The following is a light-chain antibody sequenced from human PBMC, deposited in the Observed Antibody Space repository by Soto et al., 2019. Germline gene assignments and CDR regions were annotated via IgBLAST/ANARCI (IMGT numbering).Light chain of an antibody. CDR1: SSDVGSYNL. J-gene: IGLJ1*01. CDR2: EVS. Sequence: QSALTQPASVSGSPGQSITISCTGTSSDVGSYNLVSWYLQHPGKAPKLMIYEVSKRPSGVSNRFSGSKSGNTASLTISGLQAEDEADYYCCSYAGSSTFYVFGTGTQLTVL. CDR3: CSYAGSSTFYV. V-gene: IGLV2-23*02.